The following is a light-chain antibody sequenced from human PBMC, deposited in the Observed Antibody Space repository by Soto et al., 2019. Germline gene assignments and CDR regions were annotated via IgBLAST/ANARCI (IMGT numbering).Light chain of an antibody. CDR1: SSDVGSYNY. V-gene: IGLV2-14*01. CDR3: MSYVGSNIFV. CDR2: EVR. J-gene: IGLJ1*01. Sequence: QSALTQPASVSGSPGQSITISCTGTSSDVGSYNYVAWYQQSPGKTPKLMIYEVRNRPSGVSSRFSGSKSGNTASLTISGLQAEDEADYYCMSYVGSNIFVFGTGTKLTVL.